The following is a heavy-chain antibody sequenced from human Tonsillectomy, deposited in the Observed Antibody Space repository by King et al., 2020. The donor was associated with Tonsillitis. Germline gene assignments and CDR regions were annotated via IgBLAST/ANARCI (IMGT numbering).Heavy chain of an antibody. D-gene: IGHD1-7*01. CDR3: ARTTGWDYHLFDY. J-gene: IGHJ4*02. CDR1: GGSISSGIYY. Sequence: VQLQESGPGLVKPSQTLSLTCTVSGGSISSGIYYWSWIRQPAGKRLEWIGRIYTSGRTNYNPSLKSRVTMSVDKSKNQFSLKLTSVTAADTAVYYCARTTGWDYHLFDYWGQGTLVTVSS. CDR2: IYTSGRT. V-gene: IGHV4-61*02.